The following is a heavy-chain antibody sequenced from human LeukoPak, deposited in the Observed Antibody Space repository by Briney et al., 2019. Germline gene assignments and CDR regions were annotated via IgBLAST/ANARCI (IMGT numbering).Heavy chain of an antibody. CDR3: AGRSGSFDY. CDR2: IRQDGSEK. Sequence: PGGSLRLSCAASGFTFRHYGMSWVRQAPGKGLEWVANIRQDGSEKDYVDSVKGRFTISRDNGKNSLYLQMDSLRAEDTAVYYCAGRSGSFDYWDQGTLVTVSS. V-gene: IGHV3-7*01. CDR1: GFTFRHYG. J-gene: IGHJ4*02. D-gene: IGHD3-10*01.